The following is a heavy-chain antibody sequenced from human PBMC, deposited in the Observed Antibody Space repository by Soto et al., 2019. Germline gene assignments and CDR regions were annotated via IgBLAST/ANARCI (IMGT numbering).Heavy chain of an antibody. Sequence: QVQLVQSGAEVKKPGASVKVACKASGYTFTSSGISWVRQAPGQGLEWMGWISAYKGNTNYAQKLQGRVTMTTDTSTSTAYLELRSLRADDTSLYYCARDGSSGWFDPWGQGTLVTVSS. J-gene: IGHJ5*02. CDR1: GYTFTSSG. CDR2: ISAYKGNT. D-gene: IGHD6-25*01. V-gene: IGHV1-18*04. CDR3: ARDGSSGWFDP.